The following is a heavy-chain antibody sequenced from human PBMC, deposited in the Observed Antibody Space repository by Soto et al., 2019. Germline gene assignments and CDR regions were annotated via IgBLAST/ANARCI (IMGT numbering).Heavy chain of an antibody. CDR3: AREGGLEIEATISGEYYFGY. CDR2: INPNSGGT. J-gene: IGHJ4*02. Sequence: QVQLVQSGAEVKKPGASVKVSCKASGYTFTGYYMPWVRQAPGQGVEWMGWINPNSGGTNYAQKSQGWVTMNRDTSMSKAYMELSRLRSDDTAVSYNAREGGLEIEATISGEYYFGYWGQGTLVTVAS. D-gene: IGHD5-12*01. CDR1: GYTFTGYY. V-gene: IGHV1-2*04.